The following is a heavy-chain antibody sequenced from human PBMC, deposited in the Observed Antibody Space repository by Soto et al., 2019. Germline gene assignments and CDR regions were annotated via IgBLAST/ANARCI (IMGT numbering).Heavy chain of an antibody. D-gene: IGHD2-15*01. CDR2: ISGHDGKT. CDR3: ARDSAFLFGSTGYFDY. V-gene: IGHV1-18*04. CDR1: GYTFANYG. J-gene: IGHJ4*02. Sequence: QVELKQSGAAVKKPGASVKVSCRASGYTFANYGITWVRQAPGQGLQWMGWISGHDGKTKSNKNLQGRITMTTDTSTNTAYLELKNLKSADTAIYYCARDSAFLFGSTGYFDYWGQGTLVSVSS.